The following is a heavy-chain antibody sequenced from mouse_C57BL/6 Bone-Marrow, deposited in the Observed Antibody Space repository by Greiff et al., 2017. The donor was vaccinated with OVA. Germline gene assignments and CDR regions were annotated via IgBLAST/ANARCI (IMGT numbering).Heavy chain of an antibody. CDR3: ARRPYDYDFDY. J-gene: IGHJ2*01. V-gene: IGHV5-17*01. CDR1: GFTFSDYG. D-gene: IGHD2-4*01. Sequence: EVKLMESGGGLVKPGGSLKLSCAASGFTFSDYGMHWVRQAPEKGLEWVAYISSGSSTIYYADTVKGRFTISRDNAKNTLFLQMTSLRSEDTAMYYCARRPYDYDFDYWGQGTTLTVSS. CDR2: ISSGSSTI.